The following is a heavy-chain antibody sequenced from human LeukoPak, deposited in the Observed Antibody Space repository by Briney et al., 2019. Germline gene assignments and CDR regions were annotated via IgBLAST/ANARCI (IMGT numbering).Heavy chain of an antibody. Sequence: SETLSLTCAVYGGSFSSYYWSWIRQPPGKGLEWIGEINHSGSTNYNPSLKSRVTISVDTSKNQFSLKLSSVTAADTAVYYCARVGFWSGYSSGYWGQGTLVTVSS. J-gene: IGHJ4*02. CDR2: INHSGST. CDR3: ARVGFWSGYSSGY. V-gene: IGHV4-34*01. D-gene: IGHD3-3*01. CDR1: GGSFSSYY.